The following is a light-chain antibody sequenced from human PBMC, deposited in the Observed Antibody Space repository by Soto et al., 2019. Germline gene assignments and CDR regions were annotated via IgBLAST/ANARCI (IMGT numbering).Light chain of an antibody. Sequence: DVVMTQTPLSLPVTLGQPASISCRSSQSLVHSDGNTYLSWLQQSPGQPPRLLIHKVSNRFSGVPERFIGRAAEIDFTRKISWIEPEDVGVYSCVQLEIFPRMFGKGTKVEIK. CDR2: KVS. J-gene: IGKJ1*01. CDR3: VQLEIFPRM. V-gene: IGKV2-24*01. CDR1: QSLVHSDGNTY.